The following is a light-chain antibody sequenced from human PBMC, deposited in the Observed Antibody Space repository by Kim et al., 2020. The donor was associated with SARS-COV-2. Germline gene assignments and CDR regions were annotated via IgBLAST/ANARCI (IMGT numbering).Light chain of an antibody. Sequence: EIEMTQSPATLSVSPGGRATLSCRASQSVSSNLAWYQHKPGQAPRLLIYGASTRATGIPARFSGSGSGTEFTLTISSLQSEDFAVYYCQQHSNWPLYTFGQGTKLEI. V-gene: IGKV3-15*01. J-gene: IGKJ2*01. CDR1: QSVSSN. CDR3: QQHSNWPLYT. CDR2: GAS.